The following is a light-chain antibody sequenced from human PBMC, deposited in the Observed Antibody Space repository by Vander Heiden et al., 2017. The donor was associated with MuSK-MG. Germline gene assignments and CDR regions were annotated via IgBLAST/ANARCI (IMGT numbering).Light chain of an antibody. CDR1: QNVLYRSNNQDN. Sequence: DIVMTQSPHSLAVSLGERATINCKSSQNVLYRSNNQDNLAWYQQRPGQPPKLLIYWASIRESGVPDRFRGSGSGTDFTLTIRSLQPEDVGVYYCQQVYRNPPTFGGGTKVEIK. V-gene: IGKV4-1*01. CDR3: QQVYRNPPT. CDR2: WAS. J-gene: IGKJ4*01.